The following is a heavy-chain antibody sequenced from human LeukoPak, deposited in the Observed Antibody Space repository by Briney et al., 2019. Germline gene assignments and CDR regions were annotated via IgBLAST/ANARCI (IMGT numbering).Heavy chain of an antibody. CDR2: MNATSGKT. V-gene: IGHV1-8*01. J-gene: IGHJ4*02. CDR3: AKYKSGDYFDAGKRYYFDQ. D-gene: IGHD3-9*01. Sequence: GASVKLSCKASGYTFTSYDINWVRQAPGQGLDWTGWMNATSGKTGQAQKFQGRITMTRDTSISTAYMELSSLRPEDTAVYYCAKYKSGDYFDAGKRYYFDQWGQGTPVTVSS. CDR1: GYTFTSYD.